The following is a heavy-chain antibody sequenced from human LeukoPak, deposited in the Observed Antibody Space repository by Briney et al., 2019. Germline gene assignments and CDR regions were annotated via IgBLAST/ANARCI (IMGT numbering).Heavy chain of an antibody. CDR3: ATMTTVTTMYYYYGMDV. J-gene: IGHJ6*02. CDR1: GFTFSSYA. D-gene: IGHD4-17*01. Sequence: GGSLRLSCAATGFTFSSYAMSWVRQAPGKGLEWVSVIYSGGSTYYADSVKGRFTISRDNSKNTLYLQMNSLRAEDTAVYYCATMTTVTTMYYYYGMDVWGQGTTVTVSS. V-gene: IGHV3-66*01. CDR2: IYSGGST.